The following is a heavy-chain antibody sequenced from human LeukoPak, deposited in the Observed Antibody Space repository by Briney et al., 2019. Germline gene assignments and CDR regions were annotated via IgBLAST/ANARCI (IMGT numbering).Heavy chain of an antibody. CDR2: INADGRTT. Sequence: GGSLRLSCAASGFTFNNHWMHWVRQAPGKGLVWISRINADGRTTEYADSVKDRFTISRDNTKNTLYLQMNSLRVEHTAVYYCAKGHTATSGIYWGQGALVTVSS. CDR3: AKGHTATSGIY. D-gene: IGHD6-25*01. V-gene: IGHV3-74*01. CDR1: GFTFNNHW. J-gene: IGHJ4*02.